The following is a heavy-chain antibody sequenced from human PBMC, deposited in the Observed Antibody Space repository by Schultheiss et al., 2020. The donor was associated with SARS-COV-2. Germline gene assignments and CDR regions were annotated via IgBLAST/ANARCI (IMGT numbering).Heavy chain of an antibody. CDR2: IYYSGST. J-gene: IGHJ4*02. V-gene: IGHV4-59*12. D-gene: IGHD3-10*01. Sequence: SETLSLTCTVSGGSISSYYWSWIRQPPGKGLEWIGYIYYSGSTYYNPSLKSRVTISVDTSKNHFSLKLSSVTAADTAVYYCARGGAYGSGSYFDYWGQGTLVTVSS. CDR1: GGSISSYY. CDR3: ARGGAYGSGSYFDY.